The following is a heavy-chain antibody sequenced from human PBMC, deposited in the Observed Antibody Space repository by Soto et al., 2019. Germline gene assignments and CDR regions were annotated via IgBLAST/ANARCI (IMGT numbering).Heavy chain of an antibody. CDR2: INHSGST. CDR3: ASITGPFGVVTDY. J-gene: IGHJ4*02. D-gene: IGHD3-3*01. V-gene: IGHV4-34*01. Sequence: SETLSLTCAVYGGSFSGYYWSWIRQPPGKGLEWIGEINHSGSTNYNPSLKSRVTISVDTSKNQFSLKLSSVTAADTAVYYCASITGPFGVVTDYWGQGTLVTVSS. CDR1: GGSFSGYY.